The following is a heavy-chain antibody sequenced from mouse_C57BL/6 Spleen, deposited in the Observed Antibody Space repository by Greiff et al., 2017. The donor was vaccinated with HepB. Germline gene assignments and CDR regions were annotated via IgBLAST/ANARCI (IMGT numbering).Heavy chain of an antibody. V-gene: IGHV5-17*01. CDR1: GFTFSDYG. J-gene: IGHJ3*01. CDR3: ARIGTSAWFAY. CDR2: ISSGSSTI. Sequence: EVQRVESGGGLVKPGGSLKLSCAASGFTFSDYGMHWVRQAPEKGLEWVAYISSGSSTIYYADTVKGRFTISRDNAKNTLCLQMTSLRSEDTAMYYCARIGTSAWFAYWGQGTLVTVSA. D-gene: IGHD4-1*01.